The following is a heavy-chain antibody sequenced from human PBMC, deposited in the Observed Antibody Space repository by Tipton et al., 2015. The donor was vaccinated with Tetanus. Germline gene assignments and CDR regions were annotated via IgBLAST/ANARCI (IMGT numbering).Heavy chain of an antibody. V-gene: IGHV4-30-4*01. CDR3: ASSPGNQYLGFLDY. CDR2: IYYDGST. J-gene: IGHJ4*02. CDR1: GGSISSGDNY. D-gene: IGHD2/OR15-2a*01. Sequence: QVQLVQSGLVKPSQTLSLTCTVSGGSISSGDNYWSWIRQSPGKGLEWLGYIYYDGSTYYNPSLKSRLTMLLDTSKNQFSLNLKSVTAADTAVYYCASSPGNQYLGFLDYWGQGILLTVSA.